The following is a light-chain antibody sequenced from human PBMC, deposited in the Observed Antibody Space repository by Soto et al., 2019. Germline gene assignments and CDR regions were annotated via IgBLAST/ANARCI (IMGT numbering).Light chain of an antibody. CDR3: QQYNNWSPWT. J-gene: IGKJ3*01. CDR1: QSVRSN. Sequence: EIVMTQSPATLSVSPGERATLSCRASQSVRSNLAWYQQKPGQAPRLLIYGASTRATGIPARFSGSRSLTEFTLTIRSLQAEDFAVYYCQQYNNWSPWTFGPGTKVDIK. V-gene: IGKV3-15*01. CDR2: GAS.